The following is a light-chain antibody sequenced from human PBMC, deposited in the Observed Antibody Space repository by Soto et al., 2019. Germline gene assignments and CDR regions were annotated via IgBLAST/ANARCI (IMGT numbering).Light chain of an antibody. V-gene: IGKV1-5*03. Sequence: DIQMTQSPSTLSASVGDRVTITCRASQSISSWLAWYQQKPGKAPKLLMYKASSLESGVPSRFSGSGSGTEFTLTISSRQPDDFAIYYCQQYNSYPWTFGQGTKVEIK. CDR1: QSISSW. CDR3: QQYNSYPWT. CDR2: KAS. J-gene: IGKJ1*01.